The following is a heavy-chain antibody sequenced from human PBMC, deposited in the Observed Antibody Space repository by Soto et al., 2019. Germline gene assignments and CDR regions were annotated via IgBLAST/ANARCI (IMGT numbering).Heavy chain of an antibody. Sequence: EESRKISCXASGYSFTTYCIGWVRQMPGKGLEWMGIIYPGDSDTRYSPSFQGQVTISADKSISTAYLQWSSLKASDSAMFYCARKDIAGNSVDFWGQGTLVTVSS. V-gene: IGHV5-51*01. CDR1: GYSFTTYC. J-gene: IGHJ4*02. CDR3: ARKDIAGNSVDF. D-gene: IGHD6-13*01. CDR2: IYPGDSDT.